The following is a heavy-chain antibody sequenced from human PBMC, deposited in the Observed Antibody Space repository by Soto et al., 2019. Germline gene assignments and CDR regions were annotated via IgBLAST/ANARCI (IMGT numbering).Heavy chain of an antibody. D-gene: IGHD6-13*01. CDR1: GFSFSSYA. Sequence: EVQLLESGGDVVHPGGSLRLSCTASGFSFSSYALNWVRQAPGKGLEWTSGISGSGDDPYYAGSVKGRSTISRDNSKNTLYLKINSLRPDDTAVYYCARGGIPASGTVWNSFVLWGQGTLVTVSS. V-gene: IGHV3-23*01. J-gene: IGHJ5*01. CDR2: ISGSGDDP. CDR3: ARGGIPASGTVWNSFVL.